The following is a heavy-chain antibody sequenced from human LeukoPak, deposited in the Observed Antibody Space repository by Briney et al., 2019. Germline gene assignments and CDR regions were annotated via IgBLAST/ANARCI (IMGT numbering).Heavy chain of an antibody. J-gene: IGHJ3*02. CDR2: IRSSCSNI. CDR3: ARNILFAFDI. Sequence: GGSLRLSCAASGFTFCIYEMNWVREAPGKGREWVSYIRSSCSNIYYADSMKGRFTLSRDNSKNTLYLQVNTLRGEDTAMYYCARNILFAFDIWGQGTMVTVSS. V-gene: IGHV3-48*03. CDR1: GFTFCIYE. D-gene: IGHD2/OR15-2a*01.